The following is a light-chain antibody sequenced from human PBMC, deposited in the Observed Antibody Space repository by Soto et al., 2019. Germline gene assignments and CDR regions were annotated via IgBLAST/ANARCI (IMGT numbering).Light chain of an antibody. CDR3: QQYGNSPPLT. J-gene: IGKJ4*01. CDR2: GAS. Sequence: IVLTQSPDTLSLSPGERVTLSCRASQSVSGSYLAWYQQKPGQGPRLLIYGASSRAIGIPDRFSGSGSGTDFTLTINRLEAEDFAVYFCQQYGNSPPLTFGGGTTVDI. V-gene: IGKV3-20*01. CDR1: QSVSGSY.